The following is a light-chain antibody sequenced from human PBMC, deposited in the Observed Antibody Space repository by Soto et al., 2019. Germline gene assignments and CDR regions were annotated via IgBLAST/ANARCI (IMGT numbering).Light chain of an antibody. CDR1: SSDVGNNNY. CDR2: DVT. V-gene: IGLV2-14*03. CDR3: RSFPRSSHV. J-gene: IGLJ1*01. Sequence: QSVLTQPASVSGSPGQSITISCTGTSSDVGNNNYVSWYQHNPGRAPKVMICDVTNRPSGVSNRFSGSKSGNTASLTISGLQAEDEADYYRRSFPRSSHVFGTGTKVNVL.